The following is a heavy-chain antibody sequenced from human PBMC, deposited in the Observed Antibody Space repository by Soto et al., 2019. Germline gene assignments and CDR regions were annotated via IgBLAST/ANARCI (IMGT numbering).Heavy chain of an antibody. D-gene: IGHD3-22*01. CDR1: GFTFSNYA. J-gene: IGHJ4*02. V-gene: IGHV3-30-3*01. CDR2: ISYDGSNK. Sequence: QVQLVESGGGVVQPGRSLRLSCAASGFTFSNYAMHWVRQAPGKWREWVAVISYDGSNKYYADSVKGRFTISRDNSKNTLVLQMNSLRAEDTAVYYCAREPAYYYDSSGYSVPFGYWCQGTLVTVSS. CDR3: AREPAYYYDSSGYSVPFGY.